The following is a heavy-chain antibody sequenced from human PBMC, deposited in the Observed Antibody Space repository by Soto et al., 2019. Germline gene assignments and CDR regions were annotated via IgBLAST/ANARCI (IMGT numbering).Heavy chain of an antibody. J-gene: IGHJ3*01. CDR1: GFTFSSND. CDR2: IYSSGCT. CDR3: ETRTIFPGAP. Sequence: VQLVESGGGLIQPGGSLRLSCAASGFTFSSNDMNWVRQAQGKGLEWVSLIYSSGCTSYADSVKGRFTISRDNAKNTLYRHESSLGAEDTVVYYCETRTIFPGAPWGQGTMVTVSS. D-gene: IGHD2-21*01. V-gene: IGHV3-53*01.